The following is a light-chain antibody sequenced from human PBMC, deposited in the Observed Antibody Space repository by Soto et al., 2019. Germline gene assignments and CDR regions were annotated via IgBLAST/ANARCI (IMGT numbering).Light chain of an antibody. V-gene: IGKV1-27*01. J-gene: IGKJ1*01. CDR3: QKYNRAPWT. CDR1: QGISNY. Sequence: DIPMTQSPSSLSASVGDRVTITCRASQGISNYLAWYQQQPGKVPKLLIYVASTLQSGVPSRFSGSGSGTDFTLTISSLQPEDVATYYCQKYNRAPWTFGQGTKVEIK. CDR2: VAS.